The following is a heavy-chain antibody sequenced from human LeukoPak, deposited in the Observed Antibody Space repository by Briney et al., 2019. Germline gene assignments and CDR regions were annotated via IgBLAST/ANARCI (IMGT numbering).Heavy chain of an antibody. CDR2: INQGGSVQ. CDR3: ARVEYSGWNLEY. D-gene: IGHD5-12*01. V-gene: IGHV3-7*01. J-gene: IGHJ4*02. Sequence: GGSLRLSCAASGFTFRSYWISWVRQAAGKGLEWVANINQGGSVQYYMDSVKGRFTIARDDAKNSLYVQMNSLRDEDTAVYYCARVEYSGWNLEYWGQGTLVTVSS. CDR1: GFTFRSYW.